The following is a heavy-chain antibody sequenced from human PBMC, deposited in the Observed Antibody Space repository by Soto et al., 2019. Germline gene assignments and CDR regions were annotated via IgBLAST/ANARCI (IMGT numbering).Heavy chain of an antibody. CDR2: KSISGST. Sequence: QVQLQESGPGLVTPSETLSLTCTVSGGSMSDYFWTWIRLPAGKRLEWIGRKSISGSTDYNPSLKGRASMSVDTSKNQFSLRLISVTAADTALYYCVRSLGSAAGWSFDVWGQGILVTVSS. D-gene: IGHD3-16*01. V-gene: IGHV4-4*07. J-gene: IGHJ4*02. CDR3: VRSLGSAAGWSFDV. CDR1: GGSMSDYF.